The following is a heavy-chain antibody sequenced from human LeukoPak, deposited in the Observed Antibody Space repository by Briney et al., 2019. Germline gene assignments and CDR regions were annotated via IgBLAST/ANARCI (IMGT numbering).Heavy chain of an antibody. J-gene: IGHJ4*02. CDR1: GGSISSSSYY. V-gene: IGHV4-39*01. CDR3: ARNVQGLTVTPDH. CDR2: IYYSEST. Sequence: PSETLSLTCTVSGGSISSSSYYWGWIRQPPGKGLEWIGTIYYSESTYYNPSLKSRVTISVDTSKNQFSLKLSSVTAADTAVYYCARNVQGLTVTPDHWGQGTLVTVSS. D-gene: IGHD4-17*01.